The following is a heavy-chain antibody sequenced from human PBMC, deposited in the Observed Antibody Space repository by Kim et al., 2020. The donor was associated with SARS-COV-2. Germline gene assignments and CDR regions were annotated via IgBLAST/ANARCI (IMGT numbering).Heavy chain of an antibody. CDR1: GYTFTSYA. CDR3: ARVGSMVRGVIIPYYYYGMDV. CDR2: INTNTGNP. Sequence: ASVKVSCKASGYTFTSYAMNWVRQAPGQGLEWMGWINTNTGNPTYAQGFTGRFVFSLDTSVSTAYLQISSLKAEDTAVYYCARVGSMVRGVIIPYYYYGMDVWGQGTTVTVSS. V-gene: IGHV7-4-1*02. D-gene: IGHD3-10*01. J-gene: IGHJ6*02.